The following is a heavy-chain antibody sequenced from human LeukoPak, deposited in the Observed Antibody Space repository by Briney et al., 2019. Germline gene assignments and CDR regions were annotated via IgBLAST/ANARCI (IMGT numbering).Heavy chain of an antibody. V-gene: IGHV4-59*08. Sequence: SETLSLTCTVSGGSISSYYWSWIRQPPGKGLEWIGYIYYSGSTNYNPSLKSRVTISVDTSKNQFSLKLSSVTAADTAVYYCASSPFDLGGGGTLVSLSS. CDR2: IYYSGST. CDR3: ASSPFDL. J-gene: IGHJ2*01. CDR1: GGSISSYY.